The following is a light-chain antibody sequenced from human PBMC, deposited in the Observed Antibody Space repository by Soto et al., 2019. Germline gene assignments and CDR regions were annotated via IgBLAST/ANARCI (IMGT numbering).Light chain of an antibody. CDR2: DAS. V-gene: IGKV1-5*01. CDR3: QQYNSYST. Sequence: DIQMTHSPSTLSASVGDSVTITCRSSQSISSWLAWYQQKPGKAPKLLIYDASSLESGVPSRFSGSGSGTEFALSISSLQPDDFATYYCQQYNSYSTFGQGTKVDIK. CDR1: QSISSW. J-gene: IGKJ1*01.